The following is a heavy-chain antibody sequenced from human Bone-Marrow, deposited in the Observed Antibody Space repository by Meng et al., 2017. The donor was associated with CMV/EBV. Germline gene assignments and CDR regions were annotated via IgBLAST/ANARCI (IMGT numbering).Heavy chain of an antibody. CDR3: AKRGYSSSSWFDS. J-gene: IGHJ5*01. D-gene: IGHD6-6*01. Sequence: ASVKVSCKASGYTFTGYPIHWVRQAPGQGLEWMGWVHPRGGSNLAQKFQGRVTMTTDTYITTDYMELRSLKFDATAIYFCAKRGYSSSSWFDSWGQGTLVTVSS. V-gene: IGHV1-2*02. CDR2: VHPRGGS. CDR1: GYTFTGYP.